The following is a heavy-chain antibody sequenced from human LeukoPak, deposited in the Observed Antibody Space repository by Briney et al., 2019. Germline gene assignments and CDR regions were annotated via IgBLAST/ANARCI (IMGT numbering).Heavy chain of an antibody. CDR3: AKDSAL. J-gene: IGHJ4*02. D-gene: IGHD3-10*01. CDR2: ISRSGSGT. V-gene: IGHV3-23*01. Sequence: PGGSLRLSCAASGFTFSSYDMRWVRQAPGKGLEWVSSISRSGSGTYYADSVKGRFTISRDNSKKTLDLHMHNLTAEDTAVYYCAKDSALWGQGTLVTVSS. CDR1: GFTFSSYD.